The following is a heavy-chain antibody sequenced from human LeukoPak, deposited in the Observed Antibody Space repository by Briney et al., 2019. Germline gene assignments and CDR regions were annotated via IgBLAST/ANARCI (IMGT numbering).Heavy chain of an antibody. CDR1: GGSFSGYY. CDR3: AREYCGGDCYPDY. J-gene: IGHJ4*02. Sequence: PSETLSLTCAVYGGSFSGYYWSWLRQPPGKGPEWIGEINHSGSTNYNPSLKSRVTISVDTSKNQFSLKLSSVTAADTAVYYCAREYCGGDCYPDYWGQGTLVTVSS. CDR2: INHSGST. V-gene: IGHV4-34*01. D-gene: IGHD2-21*01.